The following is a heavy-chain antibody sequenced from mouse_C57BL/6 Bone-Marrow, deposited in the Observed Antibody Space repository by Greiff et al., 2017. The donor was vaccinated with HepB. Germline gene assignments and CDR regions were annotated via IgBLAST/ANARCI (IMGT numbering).Heavy chain of an antibody. D-gene: IGHD1-1*01. Sequence: EVHLVESGGGLVQPGGSLKLSCAASGFTFSDYYMYWVRQTPEKRLEWVAYISNGGGSTYYPDTVKGRFTISRDNAKNTLYLQMSRLKSEDTAMYYCARLGTVAYFDYWGQGTTLTVSS. CDR1: GFTFSDYY. CDR2: ISNGGGST. CDR3: ARLGTVAYFDY. V-gene: IGHV5-12*01. J-gene: IGHJ2*01.